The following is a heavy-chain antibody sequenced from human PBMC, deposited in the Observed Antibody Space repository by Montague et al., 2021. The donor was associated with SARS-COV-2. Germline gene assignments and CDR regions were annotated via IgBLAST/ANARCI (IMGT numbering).Heavy chain of an antibody. V-gene: IGHV4-39*02. CDR1: GGSISSSSYY. J-gene: IGHJ6*02. D-gene: IGHD3-9*01. CDR2: IYYSGST. CDR3: ARDLAHYDILTGYIGGYYYYHGMDV. Sequence: SETLSLTCTVSGGSISSSSYYWGWIRQPPGKGLEWIGSIYYSGSTYYNPSLKSRVTISVDTSKNQFSLKLSSVTATDTAVYYCARDLAHYDILTGYIGGYYYYHGMDVWGQGTTVTVSS.